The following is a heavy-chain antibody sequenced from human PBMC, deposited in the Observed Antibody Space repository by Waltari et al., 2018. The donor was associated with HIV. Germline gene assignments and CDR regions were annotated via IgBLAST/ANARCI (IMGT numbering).Heavy chain of an antibody. CDR2: ISASNGDT. D-gene: IGHD2-21*02. CDR1: GYTLSDYG. V-gene: IGHV1-18*01. CDR3: ARTNYGGDSLSFDY. J-gene: IGHJ4*02. Sequence: VQLVQSGDEVKKPGAAVKVSCRASGYTLSDYGISWVRQAPGQGLEWMGWISASNGDTNYAQKFQGRVTLTTGTSTNTGYMDLRNLGFDDTAVYFCARTNYGGDSLSFDYWGQGTVITVSS.